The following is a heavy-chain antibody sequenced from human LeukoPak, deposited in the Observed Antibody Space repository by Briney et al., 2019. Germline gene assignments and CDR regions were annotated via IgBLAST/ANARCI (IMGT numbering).Heavy chain of an antibody. CDR2: ISYDGSNK. J-gene: IGHJ4*02. Sequence: GRSLRLSCAASGFTFSSYAMHWVRQAPGKGLEWVAVISYDGSNKYYADSVKGRFTISRDNSKNTLYLQMNSLRAEDTAVYYCARGIGGAAPSAYWGQGTLVTVSS. CDR1: GFTFSSYA. D-gene: IGHD6-6*01. V-gene: IGHV3-30-3*01. CDR3: ARGIGGAAPSAY.